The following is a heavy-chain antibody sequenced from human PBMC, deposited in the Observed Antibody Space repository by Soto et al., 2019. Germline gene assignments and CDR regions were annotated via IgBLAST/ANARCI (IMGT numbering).Heavy chain of an antibody. J-gene: IGHJ1*01. Sequence: QVQLQESGPGLVKPSETLSLTCTVSGGSISSYYWSWIRQPPGKGLEWIGYIYYSGSTKYNASLKSRVTISVDTSKNQFSLKLSSVTAADTAVYYCASDYGGNSEYFQHWGQGTLVTVSS. V-gene: IGHV4-59*01. CDR1: GGSISSYY. D-gene: IGHD4-17*01. CDR3: ASDYGGNSEYFQH. CDR2: IYYSGST.